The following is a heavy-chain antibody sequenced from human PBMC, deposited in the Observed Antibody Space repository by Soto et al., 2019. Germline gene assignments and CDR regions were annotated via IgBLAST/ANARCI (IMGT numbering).Heavy chain of an antibody. CDR3: TRGKYDDHQYFRY. Sequence: EVQLVESGGGLVQPGGSLRLSCAASGFTFRNSWMHWVRQAPGKGLVWVARISPDGSVPTYADSVKGRFTISRDNGKNTLYLQVNNLRVEDTATYYCTRGKYDDHQYFRYWGQGTLVIVSS. J-gene: IGHJ1*01. CDR2: ISPDGSVP. CDR1: GFTFRNSW. D-gene: IGHD3-3*01. V-gene: IGHV3-74*01.